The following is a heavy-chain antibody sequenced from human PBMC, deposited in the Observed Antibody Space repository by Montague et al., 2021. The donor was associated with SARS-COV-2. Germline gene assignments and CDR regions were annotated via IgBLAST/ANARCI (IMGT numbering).Heavy chain of an antibody. D-gene: IGHD3-22*01. Sequence: SETLSLTCTVSGGSISSYYWSWIRQPPGKGLEWIGYIYYSGSTNYNPSLKSRVTISVDTSKNQFSLMLSSVTAADTAVYYCARGSHYYDSSGYYFDYWGQGTLVTVSS. CDR1: GGSISSYY. V-gene: IGHV4-59*01. J-gene: IGHJ4*02. CDR2: IYYSGST. CDR3: ARGSHYYDSSGYYFDY.